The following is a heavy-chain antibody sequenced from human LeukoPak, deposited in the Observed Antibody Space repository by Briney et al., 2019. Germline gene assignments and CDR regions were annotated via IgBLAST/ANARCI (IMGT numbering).Heavy chain of an antibody. CDR1: GFAVNTYD. V-gene: IGHV3-48*01. Sequence: GSLRLSCAASGFAVNTYDMHWVRQAPGEGPQWIAYFGISGTIYYADSVRGRFTISRDSAKNSLYLQMNGLRVDDTAIYYCAGYGVYPYWGQGTPVSVSS. J-gene: IGHJ4*02. CDR2: FGISGTI. D-gene: IGHD5/OR15-5a*01. CDR3: AGYGVYPY.